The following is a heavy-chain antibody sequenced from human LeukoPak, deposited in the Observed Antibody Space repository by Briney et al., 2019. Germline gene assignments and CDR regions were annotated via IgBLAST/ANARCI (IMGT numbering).Heavy chain of an antibody. V-gene: IGHV3-21*04. CDR3: AKDHSSGWPYCFPY. CDR1: GFTFSSYS. D-gene: IGHD6-19*01. CDR2: ISSSSSYI. Sequence: GGSLRLSCAASGFTFSSYSMNWVRQAPGEGLEWVSSISSSSSYIYYADSVKGRFTISRDNAKNSLYLQMNSLRAEDTAVYYCAKDHSSGWPYCFPYWGQGTLVTVSS. J-gene: IGHJ4*02.